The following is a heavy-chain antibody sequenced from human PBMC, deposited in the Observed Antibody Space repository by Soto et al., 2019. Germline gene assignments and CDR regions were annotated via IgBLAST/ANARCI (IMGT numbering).Heavy chain of an antibody. D-gene: IGHD3-3*01. CDR3: ARESADITISFNWFDP. J-gene: IGHJ5*02. Sequence: SETLSLTCTVSGGSISSSSYYWGWIRQPPGKGLEWIGSIYYSGSTYYNPSLKSRVTISVDTSKNQFSLKLSSVTAADTAVYYCARESADITISFNWFDPWGQGTLVTVSS. CDR1: GGSISSSSYY. V-gene: IGHV4-39*02. CDR2: IYYSGST.